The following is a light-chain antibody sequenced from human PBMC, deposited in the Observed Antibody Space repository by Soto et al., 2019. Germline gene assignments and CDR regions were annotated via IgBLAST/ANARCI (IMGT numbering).Light chain of an antibody. Sequence: EIVLTQSPATLSLSPGERATLSCRASQSVSSYLAWYQQKPGQAPRLLIYDASTRAPGIPARFSGSGSGTDFTLTTSTLEPEDFALYYCQQRSNWITFGQGTRLEIK. V-gene: IGKV3-11*01. CDR1: QSVSSY. J-gene: IGKJ5*01. CDR2: DAS. CDR3: QQRSNWIT.